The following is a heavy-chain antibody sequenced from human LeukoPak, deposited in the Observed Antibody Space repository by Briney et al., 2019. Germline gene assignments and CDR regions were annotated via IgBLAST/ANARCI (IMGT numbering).Heavy chain of an antibody. D-gene: IGHD5-12*01. CDR3: AKDIVATMEGSHAFDI. CDR1: GFTFDDYA. CDR2: ISWNSGSI. V-gene: IGHV3-9*01. J-gene: IGHJ3*02. Sequence: GRSLRLSCAASGFTFDDYAMHWVRQAPGKGLEWVSGISWNSGSIGYADSVKGRFTISRDNAKNSLYLQMNSLRAEDTALYYCAKDIVATMEGSHAFDIWGQGTMVTVSS.